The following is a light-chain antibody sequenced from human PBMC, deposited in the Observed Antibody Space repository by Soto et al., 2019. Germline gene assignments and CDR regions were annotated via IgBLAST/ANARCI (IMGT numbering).Light chain of an antibody. CDR1: QSISSW. J-gene: IGKJ2*02. CDR3: QQYNSYPCT. CDR2: KAS. Sequence: DIQMTQSPSTLSASVGDRVTITCRASQSISSWLAWCQQRPGKAPKVLIYKASNLESGVPSRFSGSGSGTEFTLTISSLQPDDFATYYCQQYNSYPCTFGQGTKLEIK. V-gene: IGKV1-5*03.